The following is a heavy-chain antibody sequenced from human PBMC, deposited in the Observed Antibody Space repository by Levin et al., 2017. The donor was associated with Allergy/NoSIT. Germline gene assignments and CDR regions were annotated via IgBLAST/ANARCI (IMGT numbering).Heavy chain of an antibody. CDR3: AKCWDSSGPNWFDP. CDR1: GFTFSSYA. CDR2: ISGSGGST. V-gene: IGHV3-23*01. Sequence: GESLKISCAASGFTFSSYAMSWVRQAPGKGLEWVSGISGSGGSTYYADSVKGRITISRDNSKNMLYLQMNSLRAEDTAVYYCAKCWDSSGPNWFDPWGQGTLVTVSS. D-gene: IGHD6-19*01. J-gene: IGHJ5*02.